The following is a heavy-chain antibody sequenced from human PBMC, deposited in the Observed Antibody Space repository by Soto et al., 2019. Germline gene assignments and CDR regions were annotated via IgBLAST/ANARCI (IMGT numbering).Heavy chain of an antibody. CDR3: AKDHDNSNYFFRRLGMDV. Sequence: PGGSLRLSCAASGFTFSSYGMHWVRQAPGKGLEWVAVISYDGSNKYYADSVKGRFTISRDNSKNTLYLQMNSLRAEDTAVYYCAKDHDNSNYFFRRLGMDVWGQGTTVTVSS. CDR1: GFTFSSYG. CDR2: ISYDGSNK. V-gene: IGHV3-30*18. D-gene: IGHD4-4*01. J-gene: IGHJ6*02.